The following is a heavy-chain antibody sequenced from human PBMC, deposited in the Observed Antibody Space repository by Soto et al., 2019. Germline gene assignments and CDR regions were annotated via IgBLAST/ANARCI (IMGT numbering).Heavy chain of an antibody. Sequence: SETLALTCTVSGGSISSSSYYWGWIRQPPGKGLEWIGSIYYSGSTYYNPSLKSRVTISVDTSKNQFSLKLSSVTAADTAVYYCARHYYDSSGFRSDYYGMDVWGQGTTVTVSS. CDR2: IYYSGST. D-gene: IGHD3-22*01. CDR3: ARHYYDSSGFRSDYYGMDV. CDR1: GGSISSSSYY. J-gene: IGHJ6*02. V-gene: IGHV4-39*01.